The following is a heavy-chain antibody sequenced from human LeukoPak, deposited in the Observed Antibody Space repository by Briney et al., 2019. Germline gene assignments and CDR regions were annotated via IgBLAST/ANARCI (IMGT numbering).Heavy chain of an antibody. D-gene: IGHD7-27*01. CDR2: IDWNSARI. J-gene: IGHJ4*02. CDR3: AAIKWGSDLDY. CDR1: GFTFNDYA. V-gene: IGHV3-9*01. Sequence: PGRSLRLSCAASGFTFNDYAMHWVRQAPGKGLEWISGIDWNSARIGYADSVRGRVSVSRDNAKKSLYLQMNSPRPEDTAFYYCAAIKWGSDLDYWGQGTLVTVSS.